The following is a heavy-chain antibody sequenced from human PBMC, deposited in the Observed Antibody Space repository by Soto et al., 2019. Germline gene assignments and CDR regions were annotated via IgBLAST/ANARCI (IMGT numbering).Heavy chain of an antibody. J-gene: IGHJ4*02. D-gene: IGHD3-22*01. CDR3: AREKDYYDSSGSEYYFDY. CDR1: GYTFTSYD. CDR2: ISAYNGNT. V-gene: IGHV1-18*01. Sequence: GASVKVSCKASGYTFTSYDINWVRQAPGQGLEWMGWISAYNGNTNYAQKLQGRVTMTTDTSTSTAYMELRSLRSDDTAVYYCAREKDYYDSSGSEYYFDYRGQGTLVTSPQ.